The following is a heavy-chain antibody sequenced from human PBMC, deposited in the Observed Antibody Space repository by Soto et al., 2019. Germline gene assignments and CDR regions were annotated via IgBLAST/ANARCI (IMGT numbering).Heavy chain of an antibody. V-gene: IGHV4-30-4*01. Sequence: SETLSLTCTVSGGSISSGDYYWSWIRQPPGKGLEWIGYIYYSGSTYYNPSLKSRVTISVDTSKNQFSLKLSSVTAADTAVYYCDRGPHYGDLSPFDYWGQGTLVTVSS. CDR1: GGSISSGDYY. CDR3: DRGPHYGDLSPFDY. J-gene: IGHJ4*02. CDR2: IYYSGST. D-gene: IGHD4-17*01.